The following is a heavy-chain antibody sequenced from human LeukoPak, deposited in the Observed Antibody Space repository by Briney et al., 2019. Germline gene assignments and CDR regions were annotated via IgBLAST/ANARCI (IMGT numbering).Heavy chain of an antibody. Sequence: PSETLSLTCTVSGGSISSSSYYWGWIRQPPGKGLEWIGSIYYSGSTYYNPSLKSRVTISVDTSKNQFSLKLSSVTAADTAVYYCASRGPVAGLQVYYYMDVWGKGTTVTISS. CDR2: IYYSGST. CDR1: GGSISSSSYY. V-gene: IGHV4-39*01. CDR3: ASRGPVAGLQVYYYMDV. D-gene: IGHD6-19*01. J-gene: IGHJ6*03.